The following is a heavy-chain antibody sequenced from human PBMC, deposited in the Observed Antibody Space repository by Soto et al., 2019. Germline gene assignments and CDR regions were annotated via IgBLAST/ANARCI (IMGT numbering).Heavy chain of an antibody. Sequence: DLEESGGGLVKPGGSLRLSCTASGFTFSDYYMSWIRQAPGKGLEWLAYISGSGSTTYYTDSVKGRFAISRDNARTSLYLQINSLRVEDSAVYYRARSSLTYFEFWGQGTLVTVSS. V-gene: IGHV3-11*01. CDR1: GFTFSDYY. CDR2: ISGSGSTT. CDR3: ARSSLTYFEF. J-gene: IGHJ4*02.